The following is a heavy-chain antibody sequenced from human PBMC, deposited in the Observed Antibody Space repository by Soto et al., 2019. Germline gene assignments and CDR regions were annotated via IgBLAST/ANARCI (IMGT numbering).Heavy chain of an antibody. CDR2: ISSSYT. CDR1: GFTFSDHY. Sequence: QVQLVESGGGLVKPGGSLRLSCVASGFTFSDHYMTWIRQAPGKGLEWLSYISSSYTNYADSVKGRFTISRDNAMNSLYLQMNSLRAEDTAVYHCARLRLTGYFDYWGQGTLVTVSS. CDR3: ARLRLTGYFDY. V-gene: IGHV3-11*05. J-gene: IGHJ4*02.